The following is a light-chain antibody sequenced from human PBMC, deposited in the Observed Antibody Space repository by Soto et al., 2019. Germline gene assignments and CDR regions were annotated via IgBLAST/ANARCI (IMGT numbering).Light chain of an antibody. J-gene: IGLJ1*01. CDR3: ISYTGSSTSYV. Sequence: QSALTQPASVSGSPGQSITISCSGTSSDVGSYDHVAWYQQFPGKTPKLMIYEVSNRPSGASSRFSGSKSGNTAALTISGLQAEDEADYYCISYTGSSTSYVFGRGTKVTGL. V-gene: IGLV2-14*01. CDR1: SSDVGSYDH. CDR2: EVS.